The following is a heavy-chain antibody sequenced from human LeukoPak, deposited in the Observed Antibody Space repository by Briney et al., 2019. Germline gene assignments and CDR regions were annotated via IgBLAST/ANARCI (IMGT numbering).Heavy chain of an antibody. Sequence: ASVKVSCKASGYSFTSYYLHWVRQAPGQGLDWKGWINPQTGFTTIAQKFQGRVTMTMDTSISTIYMEMNSLRSDDTATFYCARDQADNYYALDVWGQGTSLVVSS. J-gene: IGHJ6*02. D-gene: IGHD5-24*01. V-gene: IGHV1-2*02. CDR3: ARDQADNYYALDV. CDR1: GYSFTSYY. CDR2: INPQTGFT.